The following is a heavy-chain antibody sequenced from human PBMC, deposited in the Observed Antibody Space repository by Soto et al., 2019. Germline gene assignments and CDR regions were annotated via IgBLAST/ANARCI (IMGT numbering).Heavy chain of an antibody. J-gene: IGHJ3*02. CDR2: ISSSSSYI. D-gene: IGHD4-17*01. CDR1: GFTFSSYS. V-gene: IGHV3-21*01. CDR3: ARGPSKIYGDYAFDI. Sequence: GGSLRLSCAASGFTFSSYSMNWVRQAPGKGLEWVSSISSSSSYIYYADSVKGRFTISRDNAKNSLYLQMNSLRAEDTAVYYCARGPSKIYGDYAFDIWGQGTMVTVSS.